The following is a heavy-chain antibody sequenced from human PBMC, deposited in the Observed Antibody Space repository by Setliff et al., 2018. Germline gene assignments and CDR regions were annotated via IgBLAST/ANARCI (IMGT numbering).Heavy chain of an antibody. Sequence: LSLTCTVSGDSISRSTYYWGWIRQSPGEGLDWIGTVDHSGNTFYNPSLKSRVTISVAPSKNQVSLKLTSVSAADTAVYYCARRDSTGYYGYSFDFWGQGTLVTVSS. J-gene: IGHJ4*02. CDR3: ARRDSTGYYGYSFDF. D-gene: IGHD3-22*01. CDR1: GDSISRSTYY. CDR2: VDHSGNT. V-gene: IGHV4-39*01.